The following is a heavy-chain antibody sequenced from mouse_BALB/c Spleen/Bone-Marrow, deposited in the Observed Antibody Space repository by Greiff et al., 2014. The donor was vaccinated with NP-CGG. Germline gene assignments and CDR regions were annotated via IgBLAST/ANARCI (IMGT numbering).Heavy chain of an antibody. D-gene: IGHD2-2*01. V-gene: IGHV1-14*01. CDR1: GYTFTSYV. CDR3: ARSLYGYDWYFDV. CDR2: INPYNDNT. J-gene: IGHJ1*01. Sequence: EVHLVESGPELVKPGASVKMSCKASGYTFTSYVMHWVKQKPGQGLEWIGNINPYNDNTKYNEKFKGKATQTSDKSSSTAYMEFSSLTSEDSAVYYCARSLYGYDWYFDVWGAGTTVTVSS.